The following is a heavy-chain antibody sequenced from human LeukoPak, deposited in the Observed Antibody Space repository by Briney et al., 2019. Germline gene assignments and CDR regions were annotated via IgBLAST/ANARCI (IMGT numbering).Heavy chain of an antibody. D-gene: IGHD1-26*01. V-gene: IGHV3-30*03. CDR3: ASGSLEEGFDY. Sequence: PGGSLRLSCAASGFTFSNYGLHWVRQAPGKGLEWVALISTDGTNKNYADSVKGRFTISRDNSRNTLYLQMNSLRAEDTAVYYCASGSLEEGFDYWGQGTLVTVSS. CDR1: GFTFSNYG. J-gene: IGHJ4*02. CDR2: ISTDGTNK.